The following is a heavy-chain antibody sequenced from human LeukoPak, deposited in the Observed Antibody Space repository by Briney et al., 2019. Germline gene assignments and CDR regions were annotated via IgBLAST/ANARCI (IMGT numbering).Heavy chain of an antibody. Sequence: PSETLSLTCTVSGSSISSSSYYWGWIRQPPGRGLEWIGSIYYSGSTYYNPSLKSRVTISVDTSKNQFSLKLSSVTAADTAVYYCARRVGASDYWGQGTLVTVSS. CDR2: IYYSGST. D-gene: IGHD1-26*01. CDR1: GSSISSSSYY. V-gene: IGHV4-39*01. CDR3: ARRVGASDY. J-gene: IGHJ4*02.